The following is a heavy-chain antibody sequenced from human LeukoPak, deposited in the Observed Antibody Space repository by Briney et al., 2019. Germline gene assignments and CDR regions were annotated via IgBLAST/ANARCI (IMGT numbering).Heavy chain of an antibody. V-gene: IGHV3-64D*06. D-gene: IGHD1-7*01. CDR3: AGYDAGNYPPTDDY. Sequence: PGGSLRLSCSASGFXFSIYSIHWVRQAPGKGLEYVSAISTDGGSTYYADSVKSRFTISRDNSKNTLYLQMSSLRTEDTAMYYCAGYDAGNYPPTDDYWGQGTLVTVSS. J-gene: IGHJ4*02. CDR2: ISTDGGST. CDR1: GFXFSIYS.